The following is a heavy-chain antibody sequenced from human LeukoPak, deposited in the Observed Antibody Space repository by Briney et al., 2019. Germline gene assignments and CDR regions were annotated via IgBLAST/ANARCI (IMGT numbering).Heavy chain of an antibody. CDR3: ARGNSLLWFGELFSAFYYGMDV. V-gene: IGHV3-64*01. D-gene: IGHD3-10*01. CDR2: ISSNGGST. J-gene: IGHJ6*02. Sequence: GGSLRLSCAASGFTFSSYAMHWVRQAPGKGLEYVSAISSNGGSTYYANSVKGRFTISRDNSKNTLYLQMGSLRAEDMAVYYCARGNSLLWFGELFSAFYYGMDVWGQGTTVTVSS. CDR1: GFTFSSYA.